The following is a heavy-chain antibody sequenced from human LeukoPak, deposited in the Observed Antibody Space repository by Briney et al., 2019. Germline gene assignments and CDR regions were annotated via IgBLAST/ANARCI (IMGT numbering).Heavy chain of an antibody. Sequence: SETLSLTCAVYGGSFSDYYWSWIRQPPGKGLEWIGEINHSGSTNYNPSLKSRVTISVDTSKNQFSPKLSSVTAADTAVYYCARNILTGYDAFDIWGQGTMVTVSS. CDR2: INHSGST. CDR3: ARNILTGYDAFDI. CDR1: GGSFSDYY. D-gene: IGHD3-9*01. J-gene: IGHJ3*02. V-gene: IGHV4-34*01.